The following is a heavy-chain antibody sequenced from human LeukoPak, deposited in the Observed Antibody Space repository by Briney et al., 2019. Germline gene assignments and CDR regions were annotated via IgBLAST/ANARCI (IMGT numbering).Heavy chain of an antibody. V-gene: IGHV3-30*18. CDR2: IANDGRDK. CDR3: AKDGSTGPAKYYLDS. Sequence: GGSLRLSCAASGFTFSIYGMHWVRQAPGKGLEWVAVIANDGRDKKYVDSVKGRFTISRDNSKNTLYLQMDSLRVDDTAVYYCAKDGSTGPAKYYLDSWGQGTLVAVSS. J-gene: IGHJ4*02. CDR1: GFTFSIYG. D-gene: IGHD1-7*01.